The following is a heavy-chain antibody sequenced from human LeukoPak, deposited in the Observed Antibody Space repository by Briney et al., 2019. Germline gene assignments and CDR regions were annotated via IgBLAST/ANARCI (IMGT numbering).Heavy chain of an antibody. V-gene: IGHV5-51*01. CDR2: IYPGDSDT. D-gene: IGHD6-13*01. CDR1: GYSFTSYW. Sequence: GESLKISCKGSGYSFTSYWIGWVRQMPGKGLEWMGVIYPGDSDTRYSPSFQGQVTISADKSISTAYLQWSSLKASDTAMYYCARDTRIAASGTTFDPWGQGTLVSVSS. CDR3: ARDTRIAASGTTFDP. J-gene: IGHJ5*02.